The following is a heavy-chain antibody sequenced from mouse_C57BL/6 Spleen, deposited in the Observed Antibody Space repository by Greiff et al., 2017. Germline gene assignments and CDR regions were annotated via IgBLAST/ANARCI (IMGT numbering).Heavy chain of an antibody. CDR1: GFTFSNYW. Sequence: EVKVEESGGGLVQPGGSMKLSCVASGFTFSNYWMNWVRQSPEKGLEWVAQIRLKSDNYATHYAESVKGRFTISRDDSKSSGYLQMNNLRAEDTGIYYCTAGPWFAYWGQGTLVTVSA. CDR2: IRLKSDNYAT. V-gene: IGHV6-3*01. CDR3: TAGPWFAY. J-gene: IGHJ3*01.